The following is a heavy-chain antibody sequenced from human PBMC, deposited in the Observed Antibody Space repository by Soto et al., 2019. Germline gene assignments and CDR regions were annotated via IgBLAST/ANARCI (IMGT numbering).Heavy chain of an antibody. CDR2: IKTDGYAA. V-gene: IGHV3-74*01. CDR1: GFTFDSHW. Sequence: ESGGVLVQPGGSLRLSCVASGFTFDSHWMHWVRQAPGEGLVWVSRIKTDGYAAAYADSVKGRSTISGDNTKNTVSLQMNSLRAEDTAVYFCVRESGVAADCWGQGTLVTVSS. CDR3: VRESGVAADC. D-gene: IGHD6-19*01. J-gene: IGHJ4*02.